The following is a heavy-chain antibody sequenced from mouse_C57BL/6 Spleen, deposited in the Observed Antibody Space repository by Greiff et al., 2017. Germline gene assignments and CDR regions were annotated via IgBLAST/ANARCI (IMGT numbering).Heavy chain of an antibody. CDR3: AREGAITSVVANYAMDY. D-gene: IGHD1-1*01. Sequence: QVQLQQSGAELVKPGASVKMSCKASGYTFTSCWITWVKQRPGQGLEWIGDIYPGSGSTNYNEKFKSKATLTVDTSSSTAYMQLSRLTSEDSAVYYSAREGAITSVVANYAMDYWGQGTSVTVSS. CDR2: IYPGSGST. CDR1: GYTFTSCW. V-gene: IGHV1-55*01. J-gene: IGHJ4*01.